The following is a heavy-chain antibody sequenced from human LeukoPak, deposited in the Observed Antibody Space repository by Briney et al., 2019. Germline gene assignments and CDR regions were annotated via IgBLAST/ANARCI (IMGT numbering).Heavy chain of an antibody. D-gene: IGHD2-2*01. J-gene: IGHJ4*02. CDR1: GFTFSDYY. V-gene: IGHV3-11*04. CDR3: ARADCSSTSCYELDY. CDR2: ISSDTTI. Sequence: GESLRLSCAGSGFTFSDYYMSWIRQAPGKGLGWVSYISSDTTINYADSVKGRFTISRDNAQNSLYLQMNTLRADDTAVYYCARADCSSTSCYELDYWGQGTLVTVSS.